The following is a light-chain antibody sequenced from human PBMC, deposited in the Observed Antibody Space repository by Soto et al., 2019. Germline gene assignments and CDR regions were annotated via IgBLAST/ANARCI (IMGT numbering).Light chain of an antibody. CDR1: SSNIGAGYD. V-gene: IGLV1-40*01. Sequence: QSVLTQPPSVSGAPGQSVTISCTGSSSNIGAGYDVHWYQQLPGTAPKLLIYGDTNRPSGVPDRFSGSKSGTSASLAITGLQAKDAADYYCQSYDSSLSGSIFGGGTKLTVL. J-gene: IGLJ2*01. CDR2: GDT. CDR3: QSYDSSLSGSI.